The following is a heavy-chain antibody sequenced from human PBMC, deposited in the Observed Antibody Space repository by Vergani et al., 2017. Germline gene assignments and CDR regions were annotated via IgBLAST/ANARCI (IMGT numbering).Heavy chain of an antibody. V-gene: IGHV3-9*01. Sequence: EVQLVESGGVVVQPGGSLRLSCAASGFTFDDYAMHWVRQAPGKGLEWVSGISWNSGSIGYADSVKGRFTISRDNAKNSLYLQMNSLRAEDTALYYCAKGYYYGSGSYLNWFDPWGQGTLVTVSS. CDR2: ISWNSGSI. CDR3: AKGYYYGSGSYLNWFDP. J-gene: IGHJ5*02. D-gene: IGHD3-10*01. CDR1: GFTFDDYA.